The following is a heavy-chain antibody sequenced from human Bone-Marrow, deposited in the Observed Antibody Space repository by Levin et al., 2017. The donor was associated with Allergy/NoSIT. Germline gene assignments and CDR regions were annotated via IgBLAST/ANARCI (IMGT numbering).Heavy chain of an antibody. V-gene: IGHV3-49*02. D-gene: IGHD1-26*01. Sequence: GLEWVGFMRSTTYGGTTEFAASVKGRFTISRDDSNSIAYLKMKSLKSEDTAVYYCSGLVGTTTLLDYWGRGTLVTVSS. CDR3: SGLVGTTTLLDY. CDR2: MRSTTYGGTT. J-gene: IGHJ4*02.